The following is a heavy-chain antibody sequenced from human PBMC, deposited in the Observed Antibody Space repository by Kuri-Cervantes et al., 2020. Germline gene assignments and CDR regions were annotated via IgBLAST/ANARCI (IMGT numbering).Heavy chain of an antibody. Sequence: SLKISCAASGSTFDDYAMHWVRQAPGKGLEWVSGISWNSGSIGYADSVKGRFTISRDNAKNSLYLQMNSLRAEDTALYYCAKAAFSGYGSGSYFLYYYGMDVWGQGTTVTVSS. CDR2: ISWNSGSI. D-gene: IGHD3-10*01. J-gene: IGHJ6*02. V-gene: IGHV3-9*01. CDR1: GSTFDDYA. CDR3: AKAAFSGYGSGSYFLYYYGMDV.